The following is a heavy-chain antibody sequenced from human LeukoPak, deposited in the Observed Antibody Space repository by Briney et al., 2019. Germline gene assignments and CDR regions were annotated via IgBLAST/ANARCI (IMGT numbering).Heavy chain of an antibody. CDR1: GASIQTNF. D-gene: IGHD3-16*01. V-gene: IGHV4-59*01. Sequence: SETLSLTCTVSGASIQTNFWSWLRQPPGKGLEWIGYIHHSGNTNYNPSLRSRVTILIDTPTKQFSLRLNSVTAADTALYYCARADLYDTSLFFDYWGKGILVTVSS. J-gene: IGHJ4*02. CDR3: ARADLYDTSLFFDY. CDR2: IHHSGNT.